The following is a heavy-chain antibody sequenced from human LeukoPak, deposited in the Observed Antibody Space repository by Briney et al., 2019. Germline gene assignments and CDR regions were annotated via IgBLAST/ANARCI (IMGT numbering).Heavy chain of an antibody. CDR1: GFTFSSYA. J-gene: IGHJ3*02. Sequence: GGSLRLSCAASGFTFSSYAMSRVRQAPGKGLEWVSAISGSGGSTYYADSVKGRFTISRDNSKNTLYLQMNSLRAEDTAVYYCARVAGWGNAFDIWGQGTMVTVSS. D-gene: IGHD3-16*01. CDR2: ISGSGGST. CDR3: ARVAGWGNAFDI. V-gene: IGHV3-23*01.